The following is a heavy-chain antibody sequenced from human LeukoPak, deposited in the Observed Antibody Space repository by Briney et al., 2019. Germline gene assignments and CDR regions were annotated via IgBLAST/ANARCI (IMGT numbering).Heavy chain of an antibody. D-gene: IGHD6-13*01. CDR2: ISYDGSNK. Sequence: GGSLRLSCAASGFTFRSYAIHWVRQAPGKGLEWVAGISYDGSNKYFADSVKGRFTISRDNAKNSLYLQMNSLRAEDTAVYYCARSAAAAGSFDYWGQGTLVTVSS. V-gene: IGHV3-30*04. CDR1: GFTFRSYA. J-gene: IGHJ4*02. CDR3: ARSAAAAGSFDY.